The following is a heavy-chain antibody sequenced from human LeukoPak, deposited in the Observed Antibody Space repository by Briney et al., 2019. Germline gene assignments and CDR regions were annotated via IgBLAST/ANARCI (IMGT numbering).Heavy chain of an antibody. V-gene: IGHV4-59*08. Sequence: PSETLSLTCTVSGGSISSYYWSWIRQPPGKGLEWIGYIYYSGSTNYNPSLKSRVTISVDTSKNQFSLKLSSVTAADTAVYYCARGEYYDSSGYPDYWGQGTLVTVSS. D-gene: IGHD3-22*01. CDR2: IYYSGST. J-gene: IGHJ4*02. CDR1: GGSISSYY. CDR3: ARGEYYDSSGYPDY.